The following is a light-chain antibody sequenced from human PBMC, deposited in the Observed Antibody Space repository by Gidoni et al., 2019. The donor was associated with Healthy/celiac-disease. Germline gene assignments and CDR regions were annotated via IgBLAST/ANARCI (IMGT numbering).Light chain of an antibody. Sequence: EIVLTQSPGTLSLSPGDRATLSCSASQSVSSSYLAWYQQKPGQAPRLLIYGASSRATGIPDRFSGSGSGTDFTLTISRLEPEDCAVYYCQQYGSSPLWTFGQGTKVEIK. CDR2: GAS. V-gene: IGKV3-20*01. CDR1: QSVSSSY. J-gene: IGKJ1*01. CDR3: QQYGSSPLWT.